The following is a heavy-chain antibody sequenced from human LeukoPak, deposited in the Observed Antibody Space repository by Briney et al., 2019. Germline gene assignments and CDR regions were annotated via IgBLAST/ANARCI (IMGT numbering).Heavy chain of an antibody. CDR2: IYYSGST. Sequence: TSETLSLTCTVSGGSFSSSSFYWGWIRQPPGKGLEWIGSIYYSGSTYYNPSLKSRVTISVDTSKNQYSLKLSSVTAADTAVYYCARQSGGSGSLFDYWGQGTLVTVSS. CDR3: ARQSGGSGSLFDY. D-gene: IGHD3-10*01. J-gene: IGHJ4*02. CDR1: GGSFSSSSFY. V-gene: IGHV4-39*01.